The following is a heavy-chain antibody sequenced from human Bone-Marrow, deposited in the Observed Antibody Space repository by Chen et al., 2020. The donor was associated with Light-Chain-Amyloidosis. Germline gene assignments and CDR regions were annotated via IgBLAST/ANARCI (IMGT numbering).Heavy chain of an antibody. V-gene: IGHV3-23*01. J-gene: IGHJ4*02. CDR1: GFTFSSYA. CDR2: ISGSVGST. Sequence: EVQLLESGGGLVQPGGSLRLSCAASGFTFSSYAMSWVRQAPGKGLEWVSAISGSVGSTYYADSVKGRFTISRDNSKNTLYLQMNSLRAEDTAVYYCAKDRGYYDSSGYPATYFDYWGQGTLVTVSS. CDR3: AKDRGYYDSSGYPATYFDY. D-gene: IGHD3-22*01.